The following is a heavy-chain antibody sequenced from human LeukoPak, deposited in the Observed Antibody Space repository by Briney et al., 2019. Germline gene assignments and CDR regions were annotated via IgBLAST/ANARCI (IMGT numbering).Heavy chain of an antibody. CDR2: IYHSGST. CDR3: ARLGFGSGSVD. J-gene: IGHJ4*02. CDR1: GGSISTSNYY. D-gene: IGHD2-8*02. Sequence: PSETLSLTCTVSGGSISTSNYYWGWIRQPPGKGLEWIGSIYHSGSTYYNLSLKSRVTISGDTPRNQFSLKLRSVTAADTAVYYCARLGFGSGSVDWGQGTLVIVSS. V-gene: IGHV4-39*01.